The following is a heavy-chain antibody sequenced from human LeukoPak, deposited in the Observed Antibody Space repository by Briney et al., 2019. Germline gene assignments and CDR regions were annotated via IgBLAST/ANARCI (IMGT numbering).Heavy chain of an antibody. J-gene: IGHJ4*02. V-gene: IGHV3-21*01. CDR2: ISSSSSYI. CDR1: GFTFNSYS. CDR3: ARDFHPQIYDSSGYYRTLPYFDY. Sequence: GGSLRLSCAASGFTFNSYSMNWVRQAPGKGLEWVSSISSSSSYIYYADSVKGRFTISRDNAKNSLCLQMNSLRAEDTAVYYCARDFHPQIYDSSGYYRTLPYFDYWGQGTLVTVSS. D-gene: IGHD3-22*01.